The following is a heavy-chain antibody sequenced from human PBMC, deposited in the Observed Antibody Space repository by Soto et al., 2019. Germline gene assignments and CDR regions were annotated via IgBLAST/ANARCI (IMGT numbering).Heavy chain of an antibody. D-gene: IGHD1-26*01. CDR1: GFTFSSYA. J-gene: IGHJ4*02. V-gene: IGHV3-23*01. CDR2: ISGSGGST. CDR3: AKGGTTLYTSNDY. Sequence: GGSLRLSCAASGFTFSSYAMSWVRQAPGKGLEWVSAISGSGGSTYYADSVEGRFTISRDNSKNTLYLQMNSLRAKDTAVYYCAKGGTTLYTSNDYWGQGTLVTVSS.